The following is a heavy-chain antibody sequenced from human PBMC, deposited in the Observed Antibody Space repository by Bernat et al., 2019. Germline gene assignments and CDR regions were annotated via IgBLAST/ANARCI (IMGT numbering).Heavy chain of an antibody. D-gene: IGHD5-18*01. J-gene: IGHJ5*02. CDR1: GFTFSSYG. CDR3: ARESSDVDTAMAPLLDSMGFDP. CDR2: IWYDGSNK. Sequence: QVQLVESGGGVVQPGRSLRLSCAASGFTFSSYGMHWVRQAPGKGLEWVAVIWYDGSNKYYADSVKGRFIISRDNSKNTLYLQMNSLRAEDTAVYYCARESSDVDTAMAPLLDSMGFDPWGQGTLVTVSS. V-gene: IGHV3-33*01.